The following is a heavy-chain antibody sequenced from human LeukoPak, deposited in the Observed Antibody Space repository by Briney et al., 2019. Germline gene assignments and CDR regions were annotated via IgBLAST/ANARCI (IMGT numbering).Heavy chain of an antibody. D-gene: IGHD2-15*01. Sequence: KTSETLSLTCTVSGGSISSSSYYWGWIRQPPGKGLEWIGSIYYSGSTYYNPSLKSRVTISVDTSKNQFSLKPSSVTAADTAVYYCARHSSRFDPWGQGTLVTVSS. CDR3: ARHSSRFDP. CDR1: GGSISSSSYY. V-gene: IGHV4-39*01. CDR2: IYYSGST. J-gene: IGHJ5*02.